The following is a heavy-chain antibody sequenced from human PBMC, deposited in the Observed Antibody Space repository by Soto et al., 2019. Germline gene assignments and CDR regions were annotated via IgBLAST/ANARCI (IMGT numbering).Heavy chain of an antibody. D-gene: IGHD3-22*01. Sequence: GGSLRLFCAASGFTFSSYGMHWVRQAPGKGLEWVAVIWYDGSNKYYADSVKGRFTISRDNSKNTLYLQMNSLRAEDTAVYYCARDGYYYDSSGYYLFDYWGQGTLVTVSS. V-gene: IGHV3-33*01. CDR3: ARDGYYYDSSGYYLFDY. CDR1: GFTFSSYG. J-gene: IGHJ4*02. CDR2: IWYDGSNK.